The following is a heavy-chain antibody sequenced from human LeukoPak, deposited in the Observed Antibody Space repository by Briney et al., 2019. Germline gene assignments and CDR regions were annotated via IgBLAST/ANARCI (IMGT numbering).Heavy chain of an antibody. D-gene: IGHD1/OR15-1a*01. CDR3: ARNNDMDV. Sequence: QAGGSLRLSCAASGFILSNHWMTWVRQAPGKGPEWVANMNKDGSEKYYVDSVEGRFTISRDTAKNSLYLQMNNLRAEDTALYYCARNNDMDVWGQGTTVIVSS. CDR2: MNKDGSEK. V-gene: IGHV3-7*03. CDR1: GFILSNHW. J-gene: IGHJ6*02.